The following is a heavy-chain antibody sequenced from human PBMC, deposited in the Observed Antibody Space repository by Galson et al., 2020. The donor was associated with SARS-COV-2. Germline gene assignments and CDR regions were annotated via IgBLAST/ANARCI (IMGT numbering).Heavy chain of an antibody. D-gene: IGHD3-10*01. Sequence: GESLKISCAASGFTFSGSAIHWVRQASGKGLEWVGRIRTKAATYATAYTASLKGRFTISRDDSKNTAFLQMNSLKIEDTAVYFCATLASGEDFYHYYYMDVWGKGTTVTVSS. CDR3: ATLASGEDFYHYYYMDV. CDR1: GFTFSGSA. V-gene: IGHV3-73*01. J-gene: IGHJ6*03. CDR2: IRTKAATYAT.